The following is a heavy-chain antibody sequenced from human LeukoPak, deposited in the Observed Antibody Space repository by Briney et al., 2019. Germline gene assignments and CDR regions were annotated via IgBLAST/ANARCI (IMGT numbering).Heavy chain of an antibody. D-gene: IGHD7-27*01. CDR1: GGSISSYY. V-gene: IGHV4-4*09. J-gene: IGHJ4*02. CDR2: IYTSGST. CDR3: ARLTGARTLDY. Sequence: SETLSLTCTVSGGSISSYYWSWIRQPPGKGLEWIGYIYTSGSTNYNPSLKNRITISVDTSKNQFSLKLSSVTAADTAVYYCARLTGARTLDYWGQGTLVTVSS.